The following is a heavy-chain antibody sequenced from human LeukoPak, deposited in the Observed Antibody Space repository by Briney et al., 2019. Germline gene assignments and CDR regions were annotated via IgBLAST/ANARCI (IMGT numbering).Heavy chain of an antibody. D-gene: IGHD4-17*01. CDR3: ARLDYLDGIDGDPFDY. V-gene: IGHV4-4*02. J-gene: IGHJ4*02. CDR1: GGSISSSNW. Sequence: SETLSLTCAVSGGSISSSNWWSWVRPPPGKGLEWIGEIYHSGSTNYNPSLKRRVTISVDKSKNQFSLTLSSVTAADTAVYYCARLDYLDGIDGDPFDYWGQGTLVTVSS. CDR2: IYHSGST.